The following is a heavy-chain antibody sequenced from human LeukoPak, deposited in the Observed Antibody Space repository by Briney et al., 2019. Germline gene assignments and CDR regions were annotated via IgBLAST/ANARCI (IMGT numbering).Heavy chain of an antibody. J-gene: IGHJ4*02. CDR3: ARDASDENGSSSRIHLDY. CDR1: GFTFSSYW. Sequence: GGSLRLSCAASGFTFSSYWMTWVRQAPGKGLEWVANIKQDGSEKCYVDSVKGRFTISRDNAKNSLYLQMNSLRAEDRAVYYCARDASDENGSSSRIHLDYWGQGTLVTVSS. D-gene: IGHD6-6*01. CDR2: IKQDGSEK. V-gene: IGHV3-7*01.